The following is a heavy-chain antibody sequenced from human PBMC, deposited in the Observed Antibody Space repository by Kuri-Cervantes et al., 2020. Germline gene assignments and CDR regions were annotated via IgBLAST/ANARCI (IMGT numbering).Heavy chain of an antibody. Sequence: GESLKISCAASGFTFSSYDMHWVRQATGKGLEWVSAIGTAGDTYYPVSVKGRFTISRDNAKNSLYLQMNSLRAEDTAVYYCTRDYVWGSHDAFDLWGQGTMVTVSS. CDR3: TRDYVWGSHDAFDL. J-gene: IGHJ3*01. V-gene: IGHV3-13*01. D-gene: IGHD3-16*01. CDR1: GFTFSSYD. CDR2: IGTAGDT.